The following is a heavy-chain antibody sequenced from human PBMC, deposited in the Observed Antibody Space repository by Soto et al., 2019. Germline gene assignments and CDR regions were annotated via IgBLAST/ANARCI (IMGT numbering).Heavy chain of an antibody. D-gene: IGHD7-27*01. V-gene: IGHV1-69*02. CDR2: IIPILGIA. CDR3: ARLGNAFDI. CDR1: GGTFSSYT. Sequence: SVKVSCKASGGTFSSYTISWVRQAPGQGLEWMGRIIPILGIANYAQKFQGRVTITADKSTSTADMELSRLRSDDTAVYYCARLGNAFDIWGQGTMVTVSS. J-gene: IGHJ3*02.